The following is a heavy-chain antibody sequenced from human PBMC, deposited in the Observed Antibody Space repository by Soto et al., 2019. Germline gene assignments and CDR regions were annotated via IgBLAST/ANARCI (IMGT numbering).Heavy chain of an antibody. CDR1: DDSIRSGLYP. D-gene: IGHD3-10*01. V-gene: IGHV4-31*03. CDR3: ARGLRANRGRDYYGMDV. J-gene: IGHJ6*02. CDR2: IFYIVRT. Sequence: TLSLTCSVSDDSIRSGLYPWSWIRQHPGEGLEWIGYIFYIVRTDYNPSLKSRVAISLDTSLSQFSLRVTSVTAADTAMYYCARGLRANRGRDYYGMDVWAQGTTVNVSS.